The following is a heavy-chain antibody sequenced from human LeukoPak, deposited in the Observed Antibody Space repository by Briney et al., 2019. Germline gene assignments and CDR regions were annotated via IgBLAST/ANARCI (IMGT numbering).Heavy chain of an antibody. J-gene: IGHJ5*02. CDR3: GIGRKFDWLLCHH. D-gene: IGHD3-9*01. Sequence: ASVKVSCKISGYTLTDVSMHWVRQAPGKGLVWMGGFDPEGGETVYAQKFQGRVTMTEDPSADTAYMELRSLSSEDTAVYYCGIGRKFDWLLCHHWGQGTLVTVSS. CDR1: GYTLTDVS. CDR2: FDPEGGET. V-gene: IGHV1-24*01.